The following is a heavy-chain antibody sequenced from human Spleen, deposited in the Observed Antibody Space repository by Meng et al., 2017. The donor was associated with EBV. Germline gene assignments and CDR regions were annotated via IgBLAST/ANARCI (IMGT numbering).Heavy chain of an antibody. V-gene: IGHV4-61*01. CDR1: GASVSSGSYH. J-gene: IGHJ5*02. D-gene: IGHD2-15*01. CDR2: IYYSGST. Sequence: QGHLQESGPELVKPSETLSLTCTVSGASVSSGSYHWNWIRQPPGKGLELIGDIYYSGSTNYNPSLKSRVTISVDTSKNQFSLKLRSVTAADTAVYYCARDQSGLSGFGPWGQGTLVTVSS. CDR3: ARDQSGLSGFGP.